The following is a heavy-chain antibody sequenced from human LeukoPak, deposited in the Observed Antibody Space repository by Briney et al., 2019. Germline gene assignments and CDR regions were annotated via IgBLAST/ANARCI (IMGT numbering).Heavy chain of an antibody. CDR2: IIPIFGTA. CDR1: GGTFSSYA. CDR3: ARDDKFCIAVAGLDY. D-gene: IGHD6-19*01. J-gene: IGHJ4*02. V-gene: IGHV1-69*05. Sequence: SVKVSCKASGGTFSSYAISWVRQAPGQGLEWMGGIIPIFGTANYAQKFQGRVTITTDESTSTAYMELSSLRSEDTAVYYCARDDKFCIAVAGLDYWGQGTLVTVSS.